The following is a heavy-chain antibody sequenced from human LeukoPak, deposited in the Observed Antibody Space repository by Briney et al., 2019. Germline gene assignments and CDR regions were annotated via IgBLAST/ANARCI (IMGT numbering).Heavy chain of an antibody. V-gene: IGHV4-39*01. D-gene: IGHD2-21*01. CDR1: GGSISSSSYY. CDR2: IYFSGSS. CDR3: ARLLFAMDV. Sequence: PSETLSLTCTVSGGSISSSSYYWGWIRQPPGKGLEWIGSIYFSGSSYYNPSLRSRVTISVDTSKNQFSLRLTSVTAVDTAVYYRARLLFAMDVWGQGTTVTVSS. J-gene: IGHJ6*02.